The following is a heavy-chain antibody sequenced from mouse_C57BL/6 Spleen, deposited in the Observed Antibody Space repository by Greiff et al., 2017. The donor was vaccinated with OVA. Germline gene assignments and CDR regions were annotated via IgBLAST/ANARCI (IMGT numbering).Heavy chain of an antibody. Sequence: QVQLQQPGAELVKPGASVKLSCKASGYTFTSYWMQWVKQRPGQGLEWIGEIDPSDSYTNYNQKFKGKATLTVDNSSSTAYMQLSSLTSEDSAVYYCARADYAAMDYWGQGTSVTVSS. CDR1: GYTFTSYW. CDR3: ARADYAAMDY. J-gene: IGHJ4*01. CDR2: IDPSDSYT. V-gene: IGHV1-50*01.